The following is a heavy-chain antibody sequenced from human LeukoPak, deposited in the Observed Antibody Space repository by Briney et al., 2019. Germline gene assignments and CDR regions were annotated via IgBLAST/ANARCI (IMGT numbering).Heavy chain of an antibody. CDR1: GYTFTRYG. J-gene: IGHJ5*02. CDR3: ARTDYGDSTTQGDWFDP. Sequence: ASVRVCCKASGYTFTRYGISWVRQAPGQGLEWMGWMSAYNGNTNYAKKLQARVTMTTDTSTSTAYMELRSLRSDDTAVYYCARTDYGDSTTQGDWFDPWGQGTLVTVSS. V-gene: IGHV1-18*01. CDR2: MSAYNGNT. D-gene: IGHD4-17*01.